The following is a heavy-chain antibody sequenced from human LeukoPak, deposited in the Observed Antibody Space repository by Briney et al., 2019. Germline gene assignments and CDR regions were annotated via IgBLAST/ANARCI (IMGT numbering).Heavy chain of an antibody. CDR3: ARLGAAPPGYYYMDV. CDR2: INHSGST. V-gene: IGHV4-34*01. D-gene: IGHD6-6*01. Sequence: SGTLSLTCAVYGGSFSGYYWSWIRQPPGKGLEWIGEINHSGSTNYNPSLKSRVTISVDTSKNQFSLKLSSVTAADTAVYYCARLGAAPPGYYYMDVWGKGTTVTVSS. J-gene: IGHJ6*03. CDR1: GGSFSGYY.